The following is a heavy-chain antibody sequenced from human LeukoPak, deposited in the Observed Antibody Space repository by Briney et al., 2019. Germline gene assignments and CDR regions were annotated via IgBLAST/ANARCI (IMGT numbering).Heavy chain of an antibody. V-gene: IGHV1-8*03. D-gene: IGHD3-3*01. CDR2: MNPNSGNT. J-gene: IGHJ6*03. CDR3: ARSFVFWSGTDSYYYYMDV. Sequence: ASVKVSCKASGYTFTSYDINWVRQATGQGLEWMGWMNPNSGNTGYAQKFQGGVTITRNTSISTAYMELSSLRSEDTAVYFCARSFVFWSGTDSYYYYMDVWGRGTTVTVSS. CDR1: GYTFTSYD.